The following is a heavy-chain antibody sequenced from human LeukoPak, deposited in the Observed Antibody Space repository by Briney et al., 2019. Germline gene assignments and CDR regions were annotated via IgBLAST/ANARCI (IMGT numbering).Heavy chain of an antibody. CDR3: ARDREELAPFDY. J-gene: IGHJ4*02. D-gene: IGHD6-6*01. Sequence: ASVTVSCTASGYTFTSYGISWVRQAPGQGLEWMGWISAYNGNTNYAQKLQGRVTMTTDTSTSTAYMELRSLRSDDTAVYYCARDREELAPFDYWGQGTLVTVSS. CDR2: ISAYNGNT. CDR1: GYTFTSYG. V-gene: IGHV1-18*01.